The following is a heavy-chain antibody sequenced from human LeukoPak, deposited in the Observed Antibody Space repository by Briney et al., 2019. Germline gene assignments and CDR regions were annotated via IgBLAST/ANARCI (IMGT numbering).Heavy chain of an antibody. CDR2: IITTGGST. CDR1: GFTFSTYA. CDR3: ARGGQWLINT. J-gene: IGHJ5*02. D-gene: IGHD6-19*01. Sequence: GGSLRLSCAASGFTFSTYAMNWVRQAPGKGLEWVSGIITTGGSTYYADSVKGRFTISRDNSENSLYLQMNSLRTEDSAFYYCARGGQWLINTWGQGTLVTVSS. V-gene: IGHV3-23*01.